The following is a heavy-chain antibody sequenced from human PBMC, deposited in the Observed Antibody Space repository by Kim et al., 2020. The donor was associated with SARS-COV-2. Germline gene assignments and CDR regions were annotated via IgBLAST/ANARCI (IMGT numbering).Heavy chain of an antibody. J-gene: IGHJ4*02. Sequence: KNPSLQSRVSLSIDPSNNHFSLTLISATAADTAVYYCARWHSSSPGFFDFWGQGILVTVSS. CDR3: ARWHSSSPGFFDF. V-gene: IGHV4-61*03. D-gene: IGHD3-22*01.